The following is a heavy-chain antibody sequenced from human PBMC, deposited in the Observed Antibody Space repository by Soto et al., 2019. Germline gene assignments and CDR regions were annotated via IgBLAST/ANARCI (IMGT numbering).Heavy chain of an antibody. CDR3: ARQSDYYYYGMDV. J-gene: IGHJ6*02. Sequence: ESLTLSCKGSGYRFTRYWISLVRQMPGKGLEWMGRIDPSDSYTNYSPSFQGHVTISADKSISTAYLQWSSLKASDTAMYYCARQSDYYYYGMDVWGHGTTVTVSS. CDR2: IDPSDSYT. V-gene: IGHV5-10-1*01. CDR1: GYRFTRYW.